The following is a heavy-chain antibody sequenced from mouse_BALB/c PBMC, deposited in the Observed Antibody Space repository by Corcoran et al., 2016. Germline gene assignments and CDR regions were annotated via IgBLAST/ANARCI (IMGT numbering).Heavy chain of an antibody. V-gene: IGHV1-18*01. CDR2: INPNNGGT. CDR3: ARYAMDY. J-gene: IGHJ4*01. Sequence: EVLLQQSGPDLVKPGASVKIPCTASGYTFTDYHMDWVTQSQGKSLEWIGDINPNNGGTIYNQKFKGKATLTVDKSSSTAYMELRSLTSEDTAVYYCARYAMDYWGQGTSVTVSS. CDR1: GYTFTDYH.